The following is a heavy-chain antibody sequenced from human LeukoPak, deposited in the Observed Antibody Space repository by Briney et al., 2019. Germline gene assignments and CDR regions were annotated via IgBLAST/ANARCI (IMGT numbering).Heavy chain of an antibody. CDR1: GGTFSRYA. Sequence: SVKVSCKASGGTFSRYAISWVRQAPGQGLEWMGRIIPILGIANYAQKFQGRVTITADKSTSTAYMELSSLRSEDTAVYYCARGGSIAAAGTYYYYGMDVWGQGTTVTVSS. D-gene: IGHD6-13*01. J-gene: IGHJ6*02. V-gene: IGHV1-69*04. CDR2: IIPILGIA. CDR3: ARGGSIAAAGTYYYYGMDV.